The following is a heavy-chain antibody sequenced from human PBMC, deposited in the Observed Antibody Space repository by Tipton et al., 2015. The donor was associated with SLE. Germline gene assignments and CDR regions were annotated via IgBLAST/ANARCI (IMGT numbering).Heavy chain of an antibody. CDR3: ASSSGDGWYVGYIGS. CDR1: GGSFSGYH. J-gene: IGHJ4*02. D-gene: IGHD6-19*01. Sequence: LRLSCAVYGGSFSGYHWTWIRQPPGQGLEWIGEIADTGSPNYNPSLKSRVTISLDTSKSQFSLILNSLTAGDTAVYYCASSSGDGWYVGYIGSGGQGTLVTVSS. V-gene: IGHV4-34*01. CDR2: IADTGSP.